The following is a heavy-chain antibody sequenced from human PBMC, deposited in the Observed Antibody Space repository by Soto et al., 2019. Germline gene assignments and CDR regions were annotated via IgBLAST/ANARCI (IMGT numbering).Heavy chain of an antibody. CDR1: GYNFNIYW. CDR2: TYPGDSNT. D-gene: IGHD4-17*01. J-gene: IGHJ5*02. Sequence: GESLKISCKGSGYNFNIYWIGWVRQMPGKGLEWIGITYPGDSNTRYSPSFQGQVTISADKSISTAYLQWSSLKASDTAMYYCARTSTNWFDPWGQGTLVTVSS. CDR3: ARTSTNWFDP. V-gene: IGHV5-51*01.